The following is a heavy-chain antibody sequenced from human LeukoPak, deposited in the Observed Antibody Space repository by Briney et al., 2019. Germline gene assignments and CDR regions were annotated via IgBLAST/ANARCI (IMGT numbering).Heavy chain of an antibody. CDR3: ARKAPGPYWYFDL. Sequence: SSETLSLTCTVSGYSISSDYYWGWIRQPPGKGLEWIGSIYHSGSTYYKPSLKSRVTISVDTSKNQFSLRLRSVTAADTAVYYCARKAPGPYWYFDLWGRGTLVTVSS. J-gene: IGHJ2*01. V-gene: IGHV4-38-2*02. CDR2: IYHSGST. CDR1: GYSISSDYY.